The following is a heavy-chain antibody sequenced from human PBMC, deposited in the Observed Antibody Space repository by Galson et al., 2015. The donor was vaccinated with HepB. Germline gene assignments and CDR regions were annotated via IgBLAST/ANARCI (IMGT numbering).Heavy chain of an antibody. V-gene: IGHV4-31*03. Sequence: TLSLTCTVSGGSISSGGYYWSWIRQHPGKGLEWIGYIYYSGSTYYNPSLQSRVTISVDTSKNQFSLKLSSVTAADTAVYYCARDRANYYYGMDVWGQGTTVTVSS. CDR2: IYYSGST. CDR1: GGSISSGGYY. J-gene: IGHJ6*02. CDR3: ARDRANYYYGMDV.